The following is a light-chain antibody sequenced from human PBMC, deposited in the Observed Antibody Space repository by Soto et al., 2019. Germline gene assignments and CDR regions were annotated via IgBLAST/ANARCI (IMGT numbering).Light chain of an antibody. Sequence: VMALSAAALSVSRGEIATLSFRAIQSVSSNLAWYQQKPGQAPRLLIYDASNRATGIPARFSGSGSGTDFTLTISSLEPEDSAVYYCQQRTTWPLTFGGGTKVDIK. CDR2: DAS. J-gene: IGKJ4*01. CDR3: QQRTTWPLT. CDR1: QSVSSN. V-gene: IGKV3-11*01.